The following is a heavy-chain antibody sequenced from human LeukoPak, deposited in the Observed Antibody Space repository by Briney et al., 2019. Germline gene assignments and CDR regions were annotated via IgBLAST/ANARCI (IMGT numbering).Heavy chain of an antibody. J-gene: IGHJ5*02. CDR1: GGSFSGYF. V-gene: IGHV4-34*01. Sequence: PSETLSLTCAVYGGSFSGYFWSWIRQPPGKGLEWIGEINHTGSTNYNPSLKSRVTISLDTSKIQFSLKLSSVTVADTAVYYCARGAPSTGVAPWGQGTLVTVSS. CDR3: ARGAPSTGVAP. D-gene: IGHD7-27*01. CDR2: INHTGST.